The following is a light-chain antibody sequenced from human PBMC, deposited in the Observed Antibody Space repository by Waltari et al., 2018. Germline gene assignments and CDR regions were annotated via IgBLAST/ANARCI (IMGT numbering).Light chain of an antibody. CDR2: DAS. V-gene: IGKV3-11*01. CDR1: QSVSSY. CDR3: QQRSNWPGT. J-gene: IGKJ2*01. Sequence: EIVLTQSPATLSLSPGERATLSCRASQSVSSYLGWYQQKHGQAPGLLIYDASNRATGIPARFIGSGYGTDFTLTISSLEPEDFAVYYCQQRSNWPGTFGQGTKLEI.